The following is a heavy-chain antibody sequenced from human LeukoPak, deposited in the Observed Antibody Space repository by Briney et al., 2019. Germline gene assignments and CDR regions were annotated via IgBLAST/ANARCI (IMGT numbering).Heavy chain of an antibody. Sequence: QPGRSLRLSCAASGFTFSSYAMHWVRQAPGKGLEWVAVISYDGSNKYYADSVKGRFTISKDNSKNTLYLQMNSLRAEDTAVYYCARALGGYSYGSYWYFDLWGRGTLVTVSS. CDR3: ARALGGYSYGSYWYFDL. D-gene: IGHD5-18*01. V-gene: IGHV3-30-3*01. CDR1: GFTFSSYA. CDR2: ISYDGSNK. J-gene: IGHJ2*01.